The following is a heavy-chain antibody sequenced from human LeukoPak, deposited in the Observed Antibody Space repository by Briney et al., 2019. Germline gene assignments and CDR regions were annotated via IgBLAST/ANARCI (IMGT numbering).Heavy chain of an antibody. CDR2: MKQDGSAE. D-gene: IGHD5-24*01. CDR3: VRDATRGGDFDF. V-gene: IGHV3-7*04. CDR1: GVTFSNYW. J-gene: IGHJ4*02. Sequence: PGGSLRLSCAASGVTFSNYWMAWVRQAPGKGLEWVAKMKQDGSAEEYVDSAKGRFTVSRDNAKNSLYLQMNSLRPEDTALYYCVRDATRGGDFDFWGQGTLVTVSS.